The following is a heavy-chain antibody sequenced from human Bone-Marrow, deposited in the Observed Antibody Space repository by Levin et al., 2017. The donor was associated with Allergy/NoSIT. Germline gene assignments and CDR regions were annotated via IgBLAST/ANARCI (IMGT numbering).Heavy chain of an antibody. CDR2: IYSDDDK. CDR3: AHIHYDFWTGHYSWFDP. Sequence: GSGPTLVKPTQTLTLTCTFSGFSLSTTGVGVGWIRQPPGKALDWLALIYSDDDKRYSPSLKSRLIITKDTSKNQVVLTMTNMDPVDTATYFCAHIHYDFWTGHYSWFDPWGQGTLVIVSS. CDR1: GFSLSTTGVG. J-gene: IGHJ5*02. D-gene: IGHD3-3*01. V-gene: IGHV2-5*02.